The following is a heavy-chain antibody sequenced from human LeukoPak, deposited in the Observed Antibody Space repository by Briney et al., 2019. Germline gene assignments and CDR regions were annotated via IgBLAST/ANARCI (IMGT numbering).Heavy chain of an antibody. CDR1: GGTFSSYA. V-gene: IGHV1-69*06. CDR2: INPIFGTA. Sequence: SVKVSCKASGGTFSSYAISWVRQAPGQGLEWMGGINPIFGTANYAQKFQGRVTITADKSTSTAYMELSSLRSEDTAVYYCASLAVAGPWDYWGQGTLVTVSS. D-gene: IGHD6-19*01. CDR3: ASLAVAGPWDY. J-gene: IGHJ4*02.